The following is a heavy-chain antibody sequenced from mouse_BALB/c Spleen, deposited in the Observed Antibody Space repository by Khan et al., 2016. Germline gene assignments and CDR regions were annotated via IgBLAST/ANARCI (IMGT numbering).Heavy chain of an antibody. V-gene: IGHV5-17*02. CDR3: ARRAVANYFDY. CDR1: GFTFSSFG. J-gene: IGHJ2*01. Sequence: VQLKESGGGLVQPGGSRKLSCAASGFTFSSFGMHWVRQAPEKGLEWVAYISSGSSTIYYADTVKGRFTISRDNPKNTLFLQMTSLRSEDTAMYYCARRAVANYFDYWGQGTTLTVSS. D-gene: IGHD1-1*01. CDR2: ISSGSSTI.